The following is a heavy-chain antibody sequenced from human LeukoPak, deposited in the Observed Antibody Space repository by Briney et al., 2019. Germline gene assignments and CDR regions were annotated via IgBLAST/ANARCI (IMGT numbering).Heavy chain of an antibody. V-gene: IGHV4-38-2*02. CDR1: GYSISSGYY. CDR3: ARRVLLLYYFDY. Sequence: TTSETLSLTCTVSGYSISSGYYWGWIRQPPGQGLEWIGSINHSGSTNYNPSLKSRVTISVDTSKNQFSLKLSSVTAADTAVYYCARRVLLLYYFDYWGQGTLVTVSS. CDR2: INHSGST. J-gene: IGHJ4*02. D-gene: IGHD3-10*01.